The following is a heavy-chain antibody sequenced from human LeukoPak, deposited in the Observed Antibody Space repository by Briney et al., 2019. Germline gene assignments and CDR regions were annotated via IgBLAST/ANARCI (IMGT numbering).Heavy chain of an antibody. CDR2: ISYDGSNK. J-gene: IGHJ5*02. CDR3: AKDRVGYCSGGSCYSEAYWFDP. Sequence: GGFLRLSCAASGFTFSSYGMHWVRQAPGKGLEWVAVISYDGSNKYYADSVKGRFTISRDNSKNTLYLQMNSLRAEDTAVYYCAKDRVGYCSGGSCYSEAYWFDPWGQGTLVTVSS. D-gene: IGHD2-15*01. CDR1: GFTFSSYG. V-gene: IGHV3-30*18.